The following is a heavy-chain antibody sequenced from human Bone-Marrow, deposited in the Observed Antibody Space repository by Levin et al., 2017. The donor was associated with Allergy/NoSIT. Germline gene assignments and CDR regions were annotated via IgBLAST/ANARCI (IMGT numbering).Heavy chain of an antibody. Sequence: KSSETLSLTCDVSGGSISSNNWWTWVRQPPGQGLEWIGEMYDRGGTNYNPTLRSRVSISLKKSKNQFSLTLSSVTTADTAVYYCVSSMTWENCRGPSCRSYFHSWGQGKQVNV. D-gene: IGHD5/OR15-5a*01. CDR1: GGSISSNNW. CDR3: VSSMTWENCRGPSCRSYFHS. CDR2: MYDRGGT. V-gene: IGHV4-4*02. J-gene: IGHJ5*01.